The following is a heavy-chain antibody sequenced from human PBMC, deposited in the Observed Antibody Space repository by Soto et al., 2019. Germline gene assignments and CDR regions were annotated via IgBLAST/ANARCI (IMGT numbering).Heavy chain of an antibody. CDR2: IIPISDTT. J-gene: IGHJ6*02. D-gene: IGHD2-2*01. V-gene: IGHV1-69*13. CDR3: ARSQGSSTSLEIYYYYYYGMDV. Sequence: SVKVSCKASGGTFSSYAISWVPQAPGQGLEWMGGIIPISDTTNYAQKFQGRVTITADESTSTAYMELSSLRSEDTAVYYCARSQGSSTSLEIYYYYYYGMDVWAQGTTVTVSS. CDR1: GGTFSSYA.